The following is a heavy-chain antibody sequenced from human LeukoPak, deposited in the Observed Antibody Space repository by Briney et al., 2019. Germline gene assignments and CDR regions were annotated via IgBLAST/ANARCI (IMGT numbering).Heavy chain of an antibody. V-gene: IGHV3-21*01. Sequence: PGGSLRLSCEASGFIFNTYWIYWVRQAPGKGLEWVSSISSSSSYIYYADSVKGRFTTSRDNAKKSLSLQMNSLGAEDTAVYYCARVNSRVLIAAAGQPLRYWGQGTLVTVSS. D-gene: IGHD6-13*01. CDR2: ISSSSSYI. CDR3: ARVNSRVLIAAAGQPLRY. CDR1: GFIFNTYW. J-gene: IGHJ4*02.